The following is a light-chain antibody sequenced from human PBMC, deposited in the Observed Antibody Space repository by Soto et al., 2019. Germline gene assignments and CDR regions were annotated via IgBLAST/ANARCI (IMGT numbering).Light chain of an antibody. Sequence: QSALTQPRSVSGSPGQSVTISCTGASSDVGTYDYVSWYQEHPGKAPKLMIYDVTKRPSGVPDRFSGSKSGNTASLTISGLQAEDESDYYCCSYVATYTFVFGTGTKLTVL. CDR1: SSDVGTYDY. J-gene: IGLJ1*01. CDR2: DVT. V-gene: IGLV2-11*01. CDR3: CSYVATYTFV.